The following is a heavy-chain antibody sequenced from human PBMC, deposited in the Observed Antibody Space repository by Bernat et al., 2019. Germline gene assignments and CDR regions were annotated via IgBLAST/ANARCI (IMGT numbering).Heavy chain of an antibody. D-gene: IGHD2-2*02. CDR1: GGSFSGYY. CDR2: INHSGST. Sequence: QVQLQQWGAGLLKPSETLSLTCAVYGGSFSGYYWSWIRQPPGKGLEWIGEINHSGSTNYNPSRKSRVTISVDTSKNQFSLKLSSVTAADTAVYYGARLYTTIEGGNYWGQGTLVTVSS. J-gene: IGHJ4*02. CDR3: ARLYTTIEGGNY. V-gene: IGHV4-34*01.